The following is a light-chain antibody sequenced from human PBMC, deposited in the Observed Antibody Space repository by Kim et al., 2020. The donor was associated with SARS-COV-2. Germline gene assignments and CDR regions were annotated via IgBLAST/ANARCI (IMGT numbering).Light chain of an antibody. V-gene: IGKV1-39*01. Sequence: DIQMTQSPSTLSASVGDRVTITCRTTQSISSHLNWYQQKPGRAPKLLISAASTLQGGVPSRFSGSGSETEFTLTISSLQPEDFATYFCQQSYSTPFTFGPGTKVDIK. CDR2: AAS. CDR3: QQSYSTPFT. CDR1: QSISSH. J-gene: IGKJ3*01.